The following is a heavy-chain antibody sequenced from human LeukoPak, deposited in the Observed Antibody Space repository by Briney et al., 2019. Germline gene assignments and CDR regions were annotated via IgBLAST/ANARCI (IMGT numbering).Heavy chain of an antibody. CDR3: ASSEWEPRAFDI. D-gene: IGHD1-26*01. V-gene: IGHV4-59*01. J-gene: IGHJ3*02. CDR2: IYYSGST. CDR1: GGSISSYY. Sequence: KPSETLSLTCTVSGGSISSYYWSWIRQPPGKGLEWIGYIYYSGSTNYNPSLKSRVTISVDTSKNQFSLKLSSVTAADTAVYYCASSEWEPRAFDIWGQGTMVTVSS.